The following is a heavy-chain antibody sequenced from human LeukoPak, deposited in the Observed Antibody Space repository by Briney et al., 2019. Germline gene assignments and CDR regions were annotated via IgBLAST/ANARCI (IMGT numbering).Heavy chain of an antibody. Sequence: PGGSLRLSCAASGFTFSDYYLSWIRQAPGKGLEWVSYISSSGSTIYYADSVKGRFTISRDNAKNSLYLQMNSLRAEDTAVYYCARVLADYGDPFHLDYWGQGTLVTVSS. CDR1: GFTFSDYY. CDR2: ISSSGSTI. V-gene: IGHV3-11*04. CDR3: ARVLADYGDPFHLDY. D-gene: IGHD4-17*01. J-gene: IGHJ4*02.